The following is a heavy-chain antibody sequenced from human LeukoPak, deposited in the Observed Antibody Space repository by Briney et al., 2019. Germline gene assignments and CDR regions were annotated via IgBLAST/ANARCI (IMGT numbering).Heavy chain of an antibody. V-gene: IGHV4-34*01. CDR3: ARLGPRFDP. Sequence: SETLSLTCAVYGGSFSGYYWSWIRQPPGKGLEWIGSIYYSGSTYYNPSLKSRVTISVDTSKNQLSLKLSSVTAADTAVYYCARLGPRFDPWGQGTLVTVSS. CDR1: GGSFSGYY. J-gene: IGHJ5*02. CDR2: IYYSGST.